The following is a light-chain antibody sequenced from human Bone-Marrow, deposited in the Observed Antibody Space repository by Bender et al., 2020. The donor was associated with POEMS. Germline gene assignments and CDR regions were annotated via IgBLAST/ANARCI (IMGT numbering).Light chain of an antibody. CDR3: TSYTSSNTAV. Sequence: SYELTQPPSVSVSPGQTATITCSGEKLGEEYACWYQQKPGQSPVVVIYQYTKRPSGIPERFSGSTSGNTASLTISGLQAEDEAYYYCTSYTSSNTAVFGGGTKLTVL. J-gene: IGLJ2*01. CDR2: QYT. CDR1: KLGEEY. V-gene: IGLV3-1*01.